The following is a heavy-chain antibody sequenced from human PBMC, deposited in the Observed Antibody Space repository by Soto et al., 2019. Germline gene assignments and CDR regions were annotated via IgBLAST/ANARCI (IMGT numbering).Heavy chain of an antibody. J-gene: IGHJ4*02. Sequence: QVQLVQSGGEVKKPGASVKVSCKASGYTFTNYGISWVRQAPGQGLEWLGWISTYNSNTNSAPRLQGRLTMTTATSTLTAYMDLRRLTSHATAAYYCAREERESSSGGDFYSFDYWGQGTLVTVSS. CDR1: GYTFTNYG. CDR2: ISTYNSNT. D-gene: IGHD2-15*01. V-gene: IGHV1-18*04. CDR3: AREERESSSGGDFYSFDY.